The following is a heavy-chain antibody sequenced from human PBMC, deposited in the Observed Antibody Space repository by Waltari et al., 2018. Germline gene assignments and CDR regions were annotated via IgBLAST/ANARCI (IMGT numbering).Heavy chain of an antibody. CDR2: IGRSSTYT. V-gene: IGHV3-21*06. CDR1: GFRFNAYT. J-gene: IGHJ6*03. CDR3: ASHLEDFYYYMDV. Sequence: EVQLVESGGGLVKPGGCLRLSGGAAGFRFNAYTMNWVRQTPEKGLEWVSSIGRSSTYTYYADSVKGRFTISRDNAANSLYLEMNALRPEDTAVYYCASHLEDFYYYMDVWGKGTTVTVSS.